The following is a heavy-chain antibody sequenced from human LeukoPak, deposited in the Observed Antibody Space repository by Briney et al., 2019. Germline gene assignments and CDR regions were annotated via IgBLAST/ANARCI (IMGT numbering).Heavy chain of an antibody. Sequence: SETLSLTCTVSGGSISSYHWSWIRQPPGKGLEWIGYIYYSGSTNYNPSLKSRVTISVDTSKNQFSLKLSSVTAADTAVYYCAREAAAGTIWYCYYMDVWGKGTTVTVSS. D-gene: IGHD6-13*01. CDR3: AREAAAGTIWYCYYMDV. V-gene: IGHV4-59*01. J-gene: IGHJ6*03. CDR2: IYYSGST. CDR1: GGSISSYH.